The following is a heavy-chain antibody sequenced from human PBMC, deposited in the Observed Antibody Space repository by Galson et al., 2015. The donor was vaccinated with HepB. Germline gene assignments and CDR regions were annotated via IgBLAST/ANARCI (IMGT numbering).Heavy chain of an antibody. CDR2: ISWNSGSI. J-gene: IGHJ4*02. CDR1: GFTFDDYA. V-gene: IGHV3-9*01. D-gene: IGHD3-16*02. CDR3: AKDITYDYVWGSYRLSTYYFDY. Sequence: SLRLSCAASGFTFDDYAMHWVRQAPGKGLEWVSGISWNSGSIGYADSVKGRFTISRDNAKNSLYLQMNSLRAEDTALYYCAKDITYDYVWGSYRLSTYYFDYWGQGTLVTVSS.